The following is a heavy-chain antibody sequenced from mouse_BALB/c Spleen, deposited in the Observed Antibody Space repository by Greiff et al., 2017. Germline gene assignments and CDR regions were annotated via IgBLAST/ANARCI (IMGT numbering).Heavy chain of an antibody. CDR1: GYTFTSYW. J-gene: IGHJ4*01. D-gene: IGHD2-1*01. V-gene: IGHV1-87*01. CDR2: IYPGDGDT. Sequence: QVQLQQSGAELARPGASVKLSCKASGYTFTSYWMQWVKQRPGQGLEWIGAIYPGDGDTRYTQKFKGKATLTADKSSSTAYMQLSSLASEDSAVYYCARFYYDYYAMDYWGQGTSVTVSS. CDR3: ARFYYDYYAMDY.